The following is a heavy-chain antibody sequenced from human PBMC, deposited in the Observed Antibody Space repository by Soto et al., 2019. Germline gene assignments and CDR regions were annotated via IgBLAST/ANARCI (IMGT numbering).Heavy chain of an antibody. J-gene: IGHJ6*02. CDR1: GGTFSSYA. V-gene: IGHV1-69*13. CDR2: IIPIFGTA. Sequence: SVKVSCKASGGTFSSYAISWVRQAPGQGLERMGGIIPIFGTANYAQKFQGRVTITADESTSTAYMELSSLRSDDTAVYYCARIADCSITTCSFPSRFHIRGYYYYYGMDVWGQGTTVTVSS. CDR3: ARIADCSITTCSFPSRFHIRGYYYYYGMDV. D-gene: IGHD2-2*01.